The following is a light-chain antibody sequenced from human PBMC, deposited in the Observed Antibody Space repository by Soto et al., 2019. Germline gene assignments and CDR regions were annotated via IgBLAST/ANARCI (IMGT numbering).Light chain of an antibody. CDR3: QQYNNWPPT. J-gene: IGKJ5*01. Sequence: EIVMTQSPATLSVSPGERATLSCRASHSVSSDLAWYQQKPGQAPRLLIYGASTRAIGVPARFSGSGSGTEFTLTISSLQSEDFAVYYCQQYNNWPPTFGQGTRLEIK. V-gene: IGKV3-15*01. CDR1: HSVSSD. CDR2: GAS.